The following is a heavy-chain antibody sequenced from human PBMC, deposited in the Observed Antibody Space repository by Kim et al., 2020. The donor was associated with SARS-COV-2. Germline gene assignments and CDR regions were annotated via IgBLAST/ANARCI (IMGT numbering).Heavy chain of an antibody. Sequence: SETLSLTCSVSGDSFSNMYWTWIRQTPGKRLEWIGYVYFSGTTDYNPSLKSRVTFSVDKSKNQFSLRLSAVTMADTAVYYCARGILGYNYGFQSWGQGIQVIVSS. CDR2: VYFSGTT. D-gene: IGHD5-18*01. CDR3: ARGILGYNYGFQS. CDR1: GDSFSNMY. J-gene: IGHJ5*02. V-gene: IGHV4-59*01.